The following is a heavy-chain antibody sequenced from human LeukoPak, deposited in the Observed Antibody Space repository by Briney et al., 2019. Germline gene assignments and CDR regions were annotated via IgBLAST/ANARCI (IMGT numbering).Heavy chain of an antibody. CDR1: GFTFSSYS. Sequence: PGGSLRLSCAASGFTFSSYSMNWVRQAPGKGLEWVSSISSSSSYIYYADSVKGRFTISRDNAKNSLYLQMNSLRAEDTAVYHCARDFGYSGCDPGNYWGQGTLVTVSS. CDR3: ARDFGYSGCDPGNY. CDR2: ISSSSSYI. V-gene: IGHV3-21*01. J-gene: IGHJ4*02. D-gene: IGHD5-12*01.